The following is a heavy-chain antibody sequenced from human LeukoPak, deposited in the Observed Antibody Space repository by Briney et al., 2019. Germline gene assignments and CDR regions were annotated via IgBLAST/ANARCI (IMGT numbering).Heavy chain of an antibody. CDR2: ISHDGRNT. CDR3: ARDSNSDFWSGYYTNYFDY. V-gene: IGHV3-30*04. D-gene: IGHD3-3*01. CDR1: GFTFSQFA. J-gene: IGHJ4*02. Sequence: SGGSLRLSCAASGFTFSQFAVHWVRQAPGKGLEWAADISHDGRNTYYADSVKGRFTISRDNSKNTLYLQMNSLRTEDTAVYYCARDSNSDFWSGYYTNYFDYWGQGTLVTVSS.